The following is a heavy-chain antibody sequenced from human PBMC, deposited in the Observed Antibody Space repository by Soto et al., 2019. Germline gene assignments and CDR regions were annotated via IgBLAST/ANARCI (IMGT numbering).Heavy chain of an antibody. CDR1: GFTFSSYW. CDR2: IKQDGSEK. V-gene: IGHV3-7*01. Sequence: GGSLRLSCAASGFTFSSYWMSWVRQAPGKGLEWVANIKQDGSEKYYVDSVKGRFTISRDNAKNSLYLQMNSLRAEDTAVYYCARVPPRYSGYDFAIDIWGQGTMVTVSS. D-gene: IGHD5-12*01. CDR3: ARVPPRYSGYDFAIDI. J-gene: IGHJ3*02.